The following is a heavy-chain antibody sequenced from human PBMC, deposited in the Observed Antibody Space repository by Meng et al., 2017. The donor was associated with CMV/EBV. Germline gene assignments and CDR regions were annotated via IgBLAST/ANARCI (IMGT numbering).Heavy chain of an antibody. J-gene: IGHJ6*02. V-gene: IGHV1-46*01. CDR2: INPSGGST. Sequence: ASVKVSCKASGYTFTSYYMHWVRQAPGQGLEWMGIINPSGGSTSYAQKFQGRVTMTRDTSTSTVYTELSSLRSEDTAVYYCARDIIGSGTYYYYGMDVWGQGTTVTVSS. D-gene: IGHD3-3*01. CDR1: GYTFTSYY. CDR3: ARDIIGSGTYYYYGMDV.